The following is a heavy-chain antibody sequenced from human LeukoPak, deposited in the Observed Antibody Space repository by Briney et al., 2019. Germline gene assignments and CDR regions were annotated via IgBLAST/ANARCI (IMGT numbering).Heavy chain of an antibody. D-gene: IGHD3-10*01. CDR1: GFTFTSYA. Sequence: GGSLRLSCAASGFTFTSYAMSWVRQAPGKGLEWVSGISGSGGSTYYADSVKGRFTISRDNSKNTLYLQMNSLRAEDTAVYYCAKPPFGGSGSSFDYWGQGTLVTVSS. CDR2: ISGSGGST. J-gene: IGHJ4*02. CDR3: AKPPFGGSGSSFDY. V-gene: IGHV3-23*01.